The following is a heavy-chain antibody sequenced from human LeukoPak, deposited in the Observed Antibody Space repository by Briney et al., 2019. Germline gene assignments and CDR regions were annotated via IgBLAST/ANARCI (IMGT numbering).Heavy chain of an antibody. D-gene: IGHD2-15*01. J-gene: IGHJ4*02. CDR2: ISPSGSDT. V-gene: IGHV3-48*03. CDR3: ARDEVVATTEFDS. CDR1: GFTFSSYG. Sequence: GGSLRLSCAASGFTFSSYGMNWVRQAPGEGLEWVSYISPSGSDTNYADSVKGRFSISRDNAMNSVYLQMNILKAEETARYYCARDEVVATTEFDSWGQGTLVTVSS.